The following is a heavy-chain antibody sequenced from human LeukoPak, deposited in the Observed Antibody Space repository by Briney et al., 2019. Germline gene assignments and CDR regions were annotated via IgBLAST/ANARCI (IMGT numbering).Heavy chain of an antibody. J-gene: IGHJ4*02. CDR2: ISYDGSNK. D-gene: IGHD2-2*01. Sequence: GRSLRLSCAASGFTFSGYGMHWVRQAPGKGLEWVAVISYDGSNKYYADSVKGRFTISRDNSKNTLYLQMNSLRAEDTAVYYCAKVVSRYCSSTSCPEDYWGQGTLVTVSS. CDR1: GFTFSGYG. CDR3: AKVVSRYCSSTSCPEDY. V-gene: IGHV3-30*18.